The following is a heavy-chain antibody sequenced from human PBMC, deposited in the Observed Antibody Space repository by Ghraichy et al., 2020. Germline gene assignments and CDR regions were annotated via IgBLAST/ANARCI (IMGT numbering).Heavy chain of an antibody. CDR3: AKDRDYDYVWGSYRQNYFDY. CDR2: ISGSGGST. D-gene: IGHD3-16*02. CDR1: GFTFSSYA. V-gene: IGHV3-23*01. Sequence: GGSLRLSCAASGFTFSSYAMSWVRQAPGKGLEWVSAISGSGGSTYYADSVKGRFTISRDNSKNTLYLQMNSLRAKDTAVYYCAKDRDYDYVWGSYRQNYFDYWGQGTLVTVSS. J-gene: IGHJ4*02.